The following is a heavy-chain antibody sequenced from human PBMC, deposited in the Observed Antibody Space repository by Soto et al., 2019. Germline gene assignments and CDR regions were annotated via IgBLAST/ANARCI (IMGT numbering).Heavy chain of an antibody. J-gene: IGHJ4*02. CDR3: ARYNSYAIDY. Sequence: TLSLRCTVSGXSISIYCCSWIRQPPGKGLEWIANIHYSGTTNYNPSLASRVTLSVYTSKNQCSLKMTSVTAEDRAMYFCARYNSYAIDYWGRGTLVTVSS. CDR1: GXSISIYC. CDR2: IHYSGTT. V-gene: IGHV4-59*01. D-gene: IGHD2-8*01.